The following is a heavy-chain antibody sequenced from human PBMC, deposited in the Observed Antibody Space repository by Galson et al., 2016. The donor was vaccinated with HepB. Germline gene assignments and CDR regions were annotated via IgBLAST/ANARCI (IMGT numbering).Heavy chain of an antibody. V-gene: IGHV3-15*01. J-gene: IGHJ4*02. CDR2: IKSYTDGGTT. CDR3: TTSSTRGYTYGPSAY. Sequence: SLRLSCAASGFTFSRAWMNWVRQAPGKGLEWVGRIKSYTDGGTTEYAAPMKGRFTFSRDESNNRLYLQMNSLGTEDTAVYYCTTSSTRGYTYGPSAYWGRGTLVAVSS. CDR1: GFTFSRAW. D-gene: IGHD5-18*01.